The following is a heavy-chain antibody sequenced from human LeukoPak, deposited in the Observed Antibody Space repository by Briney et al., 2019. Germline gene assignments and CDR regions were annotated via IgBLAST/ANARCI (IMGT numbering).Heavy chain of an antibody. CDR3: ATTTITARPGLYYFDY. J-gene: IGHJ4*02. V-gene: IGHV4-59*01. D-gene: IGHD6-6*01. Sequence: SETLSLTCTVSGGSISSYYWSWIRQPPGKGLEWIGYIYHSGSTEYNPSLKSRVTISVDTSKNQFSLKVNSVTAADTAVYYCATTTITARPGLYYFDYWGQGTLVTVSS. CDR1: GGSISSYY. CDR2: IYHSGST.